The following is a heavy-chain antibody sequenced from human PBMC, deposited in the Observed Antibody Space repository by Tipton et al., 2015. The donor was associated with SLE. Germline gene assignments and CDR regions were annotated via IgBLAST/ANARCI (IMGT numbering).Heavy chain of an antibody. CDR3: ALYGSSSGGFDY. CDR1: GDSITSNTYY. D-gene: IGHD6-6*01. J-gene: IGHJ4*02. V-gene: IGHV4-39*07. Sequence: TLSLTCTASGDSITSNTYYWGWVRQPPGKGLEWIGSMYYSGIIFYNPSLKSRVTLSVDTAKNRFSLRLTSVTAADTAVYYCALYGSSSGGFDYWGQGTLVTVSS. CDR2: MYYSGII.